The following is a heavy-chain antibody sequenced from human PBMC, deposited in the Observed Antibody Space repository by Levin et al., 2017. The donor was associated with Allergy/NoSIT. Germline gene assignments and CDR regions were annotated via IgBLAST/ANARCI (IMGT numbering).Heavy chain of an antibody. D-gene: IGHD3-10*01. CDR2: IYQTGPT. V-gene: IGHV4-4*02. J-gene: IGHJ6*03. CDR3: ARYGSGSSYMYYYYYMDV. Sequence: TLSLPCAISGGSIDSAFWWTWVRQPPGKGLEWIGEIYQTGPTNYNPSLKSRVTMSLDKSKNHLSLRLSSVTAADTAVYYCARYGSGSSYMYYYYYMDVWGNGTTVTVSS. CDR1: GGSIDSAFW.